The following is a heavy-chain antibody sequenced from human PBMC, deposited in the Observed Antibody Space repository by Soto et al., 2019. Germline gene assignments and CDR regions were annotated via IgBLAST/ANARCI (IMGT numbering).Heavy chain of an antibody. CDR3: ARRGRGIGGYYYGMDV. D-gene: IGHD3-16*01. Sequence: EVQLVQSGAEVKKPGESLNISCKGSGYSFTSHRIGWVRQMPGKGLEWMGIIYPGDSDTRYSPSFQGQVTISAAKSIXXAYRQLSTLKASDTAMYYCARRGRGIGGYYYGMDVWGQGTPVTVSS. J-gene: IGHJ6*02. CDR1: GYSFTSHR. CDR2: IYPGDSDT. V-gene: IGHV5-51*03.